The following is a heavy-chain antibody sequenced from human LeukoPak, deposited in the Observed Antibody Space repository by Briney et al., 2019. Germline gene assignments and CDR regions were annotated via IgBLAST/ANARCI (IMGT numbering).Heavy chain of an antibody. V-gene: IGHV1-69*13. CDR2: IIPIFGTA. CDR1: GGTFSSYA. Sequence: ASVKVSCKASGGTFSSYAISWVRQAPGQGLEWMGGIIPIFGTANYAQKFQGRVTITADESTSTAYMELSNLRSEDTAVYYCARESTDYYDSSGYYYGPVYWGQGTLVTVSS. CDR3: ARESTDYYDSSGYYYGPVY. J-gene: IGHJ4*01. D-gene: IGHD3-22*01.